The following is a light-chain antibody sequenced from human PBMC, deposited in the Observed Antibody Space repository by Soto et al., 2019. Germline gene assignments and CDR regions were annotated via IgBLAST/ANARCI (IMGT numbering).Light chain of an antibody. Sequence: DIQMTQSPSSLSASVGDRVTITCRASQSISSYLNWYQQKPGKAPKLLIYAASSLQSGVPSMFSSSGSGIDFTVTIIRVQPEDFATYYCQQRYTTSSYLFGQGTKLAIK. V-gene: IGKV1-39*01. CDR3: QQRYTTSSYL. CDR1: QSISSY. CDR2: AAS. J-gene: IGKJ2*01.